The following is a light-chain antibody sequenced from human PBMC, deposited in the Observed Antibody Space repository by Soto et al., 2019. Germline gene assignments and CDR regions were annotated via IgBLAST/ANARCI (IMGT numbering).Light chain of an antibody. CDR2: DVS. CDR1: SSDVGNYNY. CDR3: CSYAGSFTSYV. Sequence: QSVLTQPRSVSGSPGQSVTISCTGTSSDVGNYNYVSWYQQMPGKAPKLIIYDVSKRPPGVPDRFSGSKSGNTASLTISGLQADDETDYYCCSYAGSFTSYVFGTGTKVTVL. J-gene: IGLJ1*01. V-gene: IGLV2-11*01.